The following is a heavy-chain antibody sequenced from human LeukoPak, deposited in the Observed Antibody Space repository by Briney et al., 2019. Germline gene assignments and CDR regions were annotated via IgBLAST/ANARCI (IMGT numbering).Heavy chain of an antibody. D-gene: IGHD4-17*01. J-gene: IGHJ4*02. V-gene: IGHV3-30*02. CDR1: RFSFSSYD. CDR2: IRSDGTNK. CDR3: YGEGY. Sequence: GGFLRLSCAASRFSFSSYDMHWVRQAPGKGLEWVTFIRSDGTNKYYADSVKGRFTISRDNSKNTLHLQMNSLRVEDTAVYYCYGEGYWGQGTLVTVSS.